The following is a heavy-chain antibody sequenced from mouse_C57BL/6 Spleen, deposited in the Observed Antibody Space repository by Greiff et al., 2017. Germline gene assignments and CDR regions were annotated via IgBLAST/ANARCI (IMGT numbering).Heavy chain of an antibody. CDR2: LSNGGGST. CDR1: GFTFSDYY. D-gene: IGHD1-1*01. CDR3: ARLGATTVGRDFFDY. J-gene: IGHJ2*01. V-gene: IGHV5-12*01. Sequence: EVKLVESGGGLVQPGGSLKLSCAASGFTFSDYYMYWVRQTPEKRLAWVAYLSNGGGSTYYPDTVKGRFTISRDNAKNTLYLQMSRLKSEDTAMYYCARLGATTVGRDFFDYWGQGTTLTVSS.